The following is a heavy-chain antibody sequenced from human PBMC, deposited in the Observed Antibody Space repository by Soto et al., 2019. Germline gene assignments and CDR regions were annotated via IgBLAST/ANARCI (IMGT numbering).Heavy chain of an antibody. CDR1: GGSFSGYY. CDR2: INHSGST. Sequence: SETLSLTCAVYGGSFSGYYWSWIRQPPGKGLEWIGEINHSGSTNYNPSLKSRVTISVDTSKNQFSLKLSSVTAADTAVYYCARRALRFGELLAWGQGTTVTVS. D-gene: IGHD3-10*01. J-gene: IGHJ6*02. CDR3: ARRALRFGELLA. V-gene: IGHV4-34*01.